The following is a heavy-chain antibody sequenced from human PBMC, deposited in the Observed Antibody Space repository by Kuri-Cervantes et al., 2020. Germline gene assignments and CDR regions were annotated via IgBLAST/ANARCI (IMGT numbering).Heavy chain of an antibody. Sequence: ASVKVSCKASGYTFTSDYMHWVRQAPGQGLEWMGIINPSGGSTSYEQKFQGRVTMTRDTSTGTVYMEMSSLRSADTAVYYCARGGEILLWFGEWHEGDMDVWGQGTTVTVSS. CDR2: INPSGGST. J-gene: IGHJ6*02. D-gene: IGHD3-10*01. CDR1: GYTFTSDY. V-gene: IGHV1-46*01. CDR3: ARGGEILLWFGEWHEGDMDV.